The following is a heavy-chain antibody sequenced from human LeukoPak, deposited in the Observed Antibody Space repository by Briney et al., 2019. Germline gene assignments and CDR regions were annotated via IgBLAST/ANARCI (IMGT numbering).Heavy chain of an antibody. D-gene: IGHD2-21*02. J-gene: IGHJ4*02. V-gene: IGHV4-39*07. Sequence: IRQPPGKGLEWIGSLYYSGSTDYNPSLKSRVTISVDTSKNQFSLKLNSVTAADTAVFYCARSMVTTDRNFDHWGQGTLVTVSS. CDR3: ARSMVTTDRNFDH. CDR2: LYYSGST.